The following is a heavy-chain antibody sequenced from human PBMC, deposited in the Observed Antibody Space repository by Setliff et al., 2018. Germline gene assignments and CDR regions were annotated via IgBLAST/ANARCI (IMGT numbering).Heavy chain of an antibody. D-gene: IGHD6-25*01. J-gene: IGHJ3*01. CDR3: AKHVLSSGWPNDAFDF. Sequence: GSLRLSCAASGFTFSSYAMSWVRQAPGKGLEWVSGLNDVGHNTYYADSVKGRFTISRDNSKNTLYLQMNSLRAEDAAVYYCAKHVLSSGWPNDAFDFWGQGKMVTVSS. CDR1: GFTFSSYA. CDR2: LNDVGHNT. V-gene: IGHV3-23*01.